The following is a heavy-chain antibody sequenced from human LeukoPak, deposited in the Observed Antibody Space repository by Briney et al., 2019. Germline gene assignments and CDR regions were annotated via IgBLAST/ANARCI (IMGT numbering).Heavy chain of an antibody. D-gene: IGHD1-1*01. V-gene: IGHV1-69*01. CDR3: ASSGGLERRSWFDP. Sequence: GSSVKVSCKASGGTFSSYAISWVRQAPGQGLEWMGGIVPIFGTANYAQKFQGRVTITADESTSTAYMELSSLRSEDTAVYYCASSGGLERRSWFDPWGQGTLVTVSS. CDR1: GGTFSSYA. J-gene: IGHJ5*02. CDR2: IVPIFGTA.